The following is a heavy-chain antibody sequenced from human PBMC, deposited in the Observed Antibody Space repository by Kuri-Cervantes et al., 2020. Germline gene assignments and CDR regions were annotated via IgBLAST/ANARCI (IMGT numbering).Heavy chain of an antibody. J-gene: IGHJ4*02. Sequence: GESLKISCAASGFTVSSNYMSWVRQAPGKGLEWVAVIWYDGSNKYYADSVKGRFTISRDNSKNTLYLQMNSLRAEDTAVYYCARDMVRGVIDYWGQGTLVTVSS. D-gene: IGHD3-10*01. CDR2: IWYDGSNK. CDR1: GFTVSSNY. V-gene: IGHV3-33*08. CDR3: ARDMVRGVIDY.